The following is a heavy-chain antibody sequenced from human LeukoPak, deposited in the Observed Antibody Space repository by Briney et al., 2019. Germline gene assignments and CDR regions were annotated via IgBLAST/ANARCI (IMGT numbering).Heavy chain of an antibody. J-gene: IGHJ6*02. CDR3: ARDSYGGPPGYFYGMDV. Sequence: ASVKVSCKASGYTFTGYYIHWVRQAPGQGLEWMGWINPYSGGTNYAQKFQGRVPMTRDTSINTAYMELSRLRSDDTAVYYCARDSYGGPPGYFYGMDVWGQGTTVTVSS. V-gene: IGHV1-2*02. CDR2: INPYSGGT. CDR1: GYTFTGYY. D-gene: IGHD4/OR15-4a*01.